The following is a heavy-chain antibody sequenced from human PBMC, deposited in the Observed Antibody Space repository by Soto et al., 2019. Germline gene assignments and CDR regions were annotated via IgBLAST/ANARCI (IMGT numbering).Heavy chain of an antibody. CDR1: GGSISSYY. CDR3: ARDRQYCSSTSCYGSGDLDY. Sequence: SETLSLTCTVSGGSISSYYWSWIRQPPGKGLEWIGYIYYSGSTNYNPSLKSRVTISVDTSKNQFSLKLSSVTAADTAVYYFARDRQYCSSTSCYGSGDLDYWGQGTLVTVSS. D-gene: IGHD2-2*01. V-gene: IGHV4-59*01. J-gene: IGHJ4*02. CDR2: IYYSGST.